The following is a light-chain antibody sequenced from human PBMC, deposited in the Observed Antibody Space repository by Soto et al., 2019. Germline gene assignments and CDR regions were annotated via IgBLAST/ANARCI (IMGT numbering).Light chain of an antibody. J-gene: IGLJ1*01. CDR3: QSYDSSKFV. CDR2: DDN. V-gene: IGLV6-57*04. CDR1: SGSIASNS. Sequence: NFMLTQPHSVSESPGKTVTISCTRSSGSIASNSVQWYQQRPGSVPTTVIYDDNQRPSGVPDRFSGSIDSSSTSASLTISGLKTEDEADYYCQSYDSSKFVFGTGTKLTVL.